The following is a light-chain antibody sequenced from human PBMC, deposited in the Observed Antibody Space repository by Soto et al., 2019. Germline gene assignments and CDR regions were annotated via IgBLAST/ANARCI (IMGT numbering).Light chain of an antibody. CDR1: SSDVGGYTY. J-gene: IGLJ1*01. CDR3: SSYTSSSTYV. V-gene: IGLV2-14*01. Sequence: QSVLTQPASVSGSPGQSITISCPGTSSDVGGYTYVSWYQHHPGKAPKLMIYEVSDRPSGVSNRFSGSKSGNTASLTISGLQAEDEADYYCSSYTSSSTYVFGTGTKVTVL. CDR2: EVS.